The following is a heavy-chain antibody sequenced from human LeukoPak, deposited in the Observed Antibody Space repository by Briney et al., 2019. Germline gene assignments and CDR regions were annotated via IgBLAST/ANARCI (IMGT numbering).Heavy chain of an antibody. CDR2: IIPILGIA. V-gene: IGHV1-69*04. D-gene: IGHD6-19*01. J-gene: IGHJ5*02. Sequence: SVKVSCKASGGTFSSYTSSWVRQAPGQGLEWMGRIIPILGIANYAQKFQGRVTITADKSTSTAYMELSSLRSEDTAVYYCARDLGSGFIFTRPNWFDPWGQGTLVTVSS. CDR1: GGTFSSYT. CDR3: ARDLGSGFIFTRPNWFDP.